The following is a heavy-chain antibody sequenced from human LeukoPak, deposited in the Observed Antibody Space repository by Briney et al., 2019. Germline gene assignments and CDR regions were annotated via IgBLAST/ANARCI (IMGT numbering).Heavy chain of an antibody. Sequence: ASVQVSCKTSGYTFTSYYIHWLRQAPGQRFEWMGWSDPKSGATKYEHFQGRVTMTRDTSISTAYMELSRLTSDDTAVYYCVRDRYDITGKPFDNWGQGTLVTVSS. CDR3: VRDRYDITGKPFDN. CDR1: GYTFTSYY. D-gene: IGHD3-22*01. J-gene: IGHJ4*02. V-gene: IGHV1-2*02. CDR2: SDPKSGAT.